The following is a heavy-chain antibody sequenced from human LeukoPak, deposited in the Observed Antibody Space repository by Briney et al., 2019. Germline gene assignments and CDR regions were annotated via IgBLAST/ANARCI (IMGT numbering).Heavy chain of an antibody. CDR1: GGSISSYY. V-gene: IGHV4-59*01. Sequence: SETLSLTCTVSGGSISSYYWSWIRQPPGKGLEWIGYIYYSGSTNYNPSLKSRVTISVDTSKNQFSLKLSSVTAADTAVYYCATHTGGSGYYLWGQGTPVTVSS. CDR3: ATHTGGSGYYL. D-gene: IGHD3-3*01. CDR2: IYYSGST. J-gene: IGHJ4*02.